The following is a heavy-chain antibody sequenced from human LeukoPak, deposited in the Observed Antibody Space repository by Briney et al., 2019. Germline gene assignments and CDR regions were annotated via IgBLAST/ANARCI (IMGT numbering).Heavy chain of an antibody. CDR2: INTDGSST. CDR1: RFSFSTYP. D-gene: IGHD6-19*01. Sequence: GGSLRLSCEASRFSFSTYPMGWVRRAPGKGLEWVSGINTDGSSTSYADSVKGRFTISRDNAKNTLYLQMNSLRAEDTAVYYCAREYSGSDYWGQGTLVTVSS. CDR3: AREYSGSDY. J-gene: IGHJ4*02. V-gene: IGHV3-74*01.